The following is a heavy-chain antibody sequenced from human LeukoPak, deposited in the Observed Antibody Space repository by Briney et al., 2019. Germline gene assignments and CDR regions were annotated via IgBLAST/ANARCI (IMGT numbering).Heavy chain of an antibody. CDR2: INHSGST. Sequence: RTSETLSLTCPVFGGSFRGYYWSWIRQPPGKGLEWIGEINHSGSTNYNPSLKSRVTISVDTSKNQFSLKLSSVTAADTAVYYCARGALVWGQGTLVTVSS. CDR1: GGSFRGYY. CDR3: ARGALV. V-gene: IGHV4-34*01. J-gene: IGHJ4*02.